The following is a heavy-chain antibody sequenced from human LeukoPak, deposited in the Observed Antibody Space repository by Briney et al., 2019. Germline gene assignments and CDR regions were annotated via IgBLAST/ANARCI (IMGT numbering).Heavy chain of an antibody. J-gene: IGHJ3*02. CDR1: GGSTSSSNW. CDR2: IYHSGST. V-gene: IGHV4-4*02. CDR3: AVRPKSVAFDI. Sequence: SETLSLTCAVSGGSTSSSNWWSWVRQPPGKGLEWIGEIYHSGSTNYNPSLKSRVTISVDKSKNQFSLKLSSVTAADTAVYYCAVRPKSVAFDIWGQGTMVTVSS.